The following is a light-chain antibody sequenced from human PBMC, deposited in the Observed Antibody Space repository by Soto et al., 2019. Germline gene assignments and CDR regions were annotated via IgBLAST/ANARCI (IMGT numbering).Light chain of an antibody. CDR1: QRLRHSIGDNY. J-gene: IGKJ3*01. V-gene: IGKV2-28*01. CDR2: LGS. Sequence: IVMTHSPLSLPVTHGGRASISCGSSQRLRHSIGDNYSYCHLKKPGQPPQLLIYLGSNRACGAADRFSGSGSGKDFTMKIGRVEAEDVGVYYCMQAIQTPRFGPGTKVDIK. CDR3: MQAIQTPR.